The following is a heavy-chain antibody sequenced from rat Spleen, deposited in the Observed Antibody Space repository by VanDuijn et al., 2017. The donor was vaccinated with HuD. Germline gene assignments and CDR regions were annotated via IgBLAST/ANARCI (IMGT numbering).Heavy chain of an antibody. CDR2: ISYEGSST. J-gene: IGHJ4*01. V-gene: IGHV5-22*01. CDR1: GFTFGDYF. CDR3: TTGRYYSGVHMDA. D-gene: IGHD1-1*01. Sequence: EVQLVESGGGLVQPGRSMKLSCAASGFTFGDYFMAWVRQAPKKGLEWVASISYEGSSTYYGDSVKGRFTISRANAKSTLYLQMNSLMSEDTATYYCTTGRYYSGVHMDAWGQGASVTVSS.